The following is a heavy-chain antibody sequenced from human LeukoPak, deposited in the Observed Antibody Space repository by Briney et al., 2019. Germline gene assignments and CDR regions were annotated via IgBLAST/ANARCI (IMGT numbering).Heavy chain of an antibody. Sequence: ESLKLSCKGSGYSFTSYWIGWVRQMPGKGLEWMGIIYPGDSDTRYSPSFQGQVTISADKSISTAYLQWSSLKASDTAMYYCARRDGWYCSSTSCYKGYFDYWGQGTLVTVSS. CDR2: IYPGDSDT. J-gene: IGHJ4*02. CDR3: ARRDGWYCSSTSCYKGYFDY. V-gene: IGHV5-51*01. D-gene: IGHD2-2*02. CDR1: GYSFTSYW.